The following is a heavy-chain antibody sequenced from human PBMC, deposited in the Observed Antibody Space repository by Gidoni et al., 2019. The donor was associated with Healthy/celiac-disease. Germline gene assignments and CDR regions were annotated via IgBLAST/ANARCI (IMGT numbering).Heavy chain of an antibody. CDR3: AKAPPKTTVTAAFDY. V-gene: IGHV3-9*01. Sequence: EVQLVESGGGLVQPGRSLRLSCATSVFTFDDYAMPWVRQATGKGLEWVCGISWNSGVIGYADSVKGRFSISRDNAKNSLYLQMDSLSAEDTALYYCAKAPPKTTVTAAFDYWGQGTLVTVS. CDR1: VFTFDDYA. CDR2: ISWNSGVI. J-gene: IGHJ4*02. D-gene: IGHD4-17*01.